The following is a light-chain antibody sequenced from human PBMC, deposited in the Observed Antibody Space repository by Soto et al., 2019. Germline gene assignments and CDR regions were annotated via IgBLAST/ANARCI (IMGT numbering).Light chain of an antibody. J-gene: IGKJ5*01. CDR2: DAS. CDR1: QSVGGH. CDR3: QQRNNWPPSIT. Sequence: EIVLTQSPATLSLSPGERATLSCRASQSVGGHLAWYQQKPGQAPRLLIYDASDRATGIPARFSGSGSVTDFTLTISSLEPDDFAVYYCQQRNNWPPSITFGQGTRLEIK. V-gene: IGKV3-11*01.